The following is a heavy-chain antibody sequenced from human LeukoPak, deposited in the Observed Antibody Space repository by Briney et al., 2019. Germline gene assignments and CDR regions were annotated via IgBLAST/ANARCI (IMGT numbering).Heavy chain of an antibody. CDR2: MNPNSGNT. CDR1: GYTFTSYD. V-gene: IGHV1-8*01. J-gene: IGHJ5*02. D-gene: IGHD2-2*02. CDR3: ARRPPMIVVVPAAIKYQSRTNWFDP. Sequence: ASVKVSCKASGYTFTSYDIHWVRQATGQGLEWMGWMNPNSGNTGYAQKFQGRVTMTRNTSISTAYMELSSLRSEDTAVYYCARRPPMIVVVPAAIKYQSRTNWFDPWGQGTLVTVSS.